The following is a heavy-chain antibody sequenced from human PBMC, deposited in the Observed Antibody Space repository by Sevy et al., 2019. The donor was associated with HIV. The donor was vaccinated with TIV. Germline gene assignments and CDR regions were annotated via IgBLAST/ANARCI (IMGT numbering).Heavy chain of an antibody. CDR3: ARLPYYDSSGYFRGYYFDY. J-gene: IGHJ4*02. D-gene: IGHD3-22*01. CDR2: IYYSGST. Sequence: SETLSLTCTVSGGSISSTSYYWGWIRQPPGKGLEWIGNIYYSGSTYYNPSLKSRVTISVDTSKNQFSLKLSLVTAADTAVYYCARLPYYDSSGYFRGYYFDYWGQGTLVTVSS. V-gene: IGHV4-39*01. CDR1: GGSISSTSYY.